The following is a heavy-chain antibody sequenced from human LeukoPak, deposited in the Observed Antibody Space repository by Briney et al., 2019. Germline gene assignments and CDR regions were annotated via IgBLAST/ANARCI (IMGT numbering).Heavy chain of an antibody. Sequence: PGGSLRLSCTASGFSFSDNFMGWIRQAPGKGLEWVSYINSGEDTIHYLDAVKGRFSISRDNSKRSLYLQMSRLKVDDTAVYYCARGGYGWTFKQWGQGTLVSVSS. D-gene: IGHD5-18*01. J-gene: IGHJ4*02. V-gene: IGHV3-11*01. CDR2: INSGEDTI. CDR3: ARGGYGWTFKQ. CDR1: GFSFSDNF.